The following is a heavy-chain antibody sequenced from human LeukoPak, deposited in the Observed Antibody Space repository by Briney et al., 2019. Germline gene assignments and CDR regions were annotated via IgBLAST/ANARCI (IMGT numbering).Heavy chain of an antibody. J-gene: IGHJ5*02. V-gene: IGHV1-69*06. CDR1: GGTFSSYA. D-gene: IGHD6-13*01. CDR2: IIPIFGTA. Sequence: GASVKVSCKASGGTFSSYAISWVRQAPGQGLEWMGGIIPIFGTANYAQKFQGRVTITADKSTSTAYMELSRLRSDDTALYYCARDPLRRSSSWFGANWFDPWGQGTLVTVSS. CDR3: ARDPLRRSSSWFGANWFDP.